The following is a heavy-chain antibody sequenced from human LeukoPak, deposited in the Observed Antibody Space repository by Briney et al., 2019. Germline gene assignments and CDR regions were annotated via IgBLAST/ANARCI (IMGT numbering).Heavy chain of an antibody. V-gene: IGHV3-30*18. D-gene: IGHD6-13*01. CDR2: ISCDGSNK. CDR1: GFTFSSYG. Sequence: GGSLRLSCAASGFTFSSYGMHWVRQAPGKGLEWVAVISCDGSNKYYADSVKGRFTISRDNSKNTLYLQMNRLRAEDTAVYYCAKNGVAAAGTLFYYWGQGTLVTVSS. J-gene: IGHJ4*02. CDR3: AKNGVAAAGTLFYY.